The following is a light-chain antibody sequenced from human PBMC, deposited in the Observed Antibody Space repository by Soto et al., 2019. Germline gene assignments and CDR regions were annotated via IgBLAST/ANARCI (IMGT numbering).Light chain of an antibody. CDR3: QQYTRYSLT. CDR1: QSISSW. Sequence: DIQMTQSPSTLSASVGDRVTITCRASQSISSWLAWYQQKPGKAPKLLIYDASSLESGVPSRFSGRGSDTDFTLPINNLQPDDFATYHCQQYTRYSLTVGGGTKVEIK. J-gene: IGKJ4*01. V-gene: IGKV1-5*01. CDR2: DAS.